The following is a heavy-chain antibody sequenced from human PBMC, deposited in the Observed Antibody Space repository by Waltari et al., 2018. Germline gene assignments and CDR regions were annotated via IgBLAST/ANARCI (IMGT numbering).Heavy chain of an antibody. CDR1: GGTFSSYA. D-gene: IGHD6-13*01. CDR3: ARPSSAAGTYYYYYMDV. Sequence: QVQLVQSGAEVKKPGSSVKVSCKASGGTFSSYAISWVRQAPGQGLAWLGGIIPIFGTANYAQKFQGRVTITTDESTSTAYMELSSLRSEDTAVYYCARPSSAAGTYYYYYMDVWGKGTTVTVSS. V-gene: IGHV1-69*05. J-gene: IGHJ6*03. CDR2: IIPIFGTA.